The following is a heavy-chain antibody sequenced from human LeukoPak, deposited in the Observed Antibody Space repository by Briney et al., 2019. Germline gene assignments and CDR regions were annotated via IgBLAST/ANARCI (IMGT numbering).Heavy chain of an antibody. Sequence: SETLSLTCTVSGYSISSGYYWIWVRQPAGKGLEWIGRIHTSGSTNYNPSLKSRVSMALDTSKNQFSLKLTSVTAADTAVFYCAGTQHGELDYWGQGALVTVSS. D-gene: IGHD7-27*01. CDR1: GYSISSGYY. J-gene: IGHJ4*02. CDR2: IHTSGST. V-gene: IGHV4-4*07. CDR3: AGTQHGELDY.